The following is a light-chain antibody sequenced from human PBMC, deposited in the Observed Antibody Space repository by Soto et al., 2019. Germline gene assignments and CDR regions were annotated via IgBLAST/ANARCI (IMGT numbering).Light chain of an antibody. Sequence: DIQMTQSPSTLSASVGDRVTITCRASQSISSGLAWYQQKPGKAPKLLSYDASSLESGVPSRFSGSGFGTEFSLTIGTLQPDDFATYYCQQYNGFSGTVGQGTKVDIK. V-gene: IGKV1-5*01. CDR3: QQYNGFSGT. CDR2: DAS. CDR1: QSISSG. J-gene: IGKJ1*01.